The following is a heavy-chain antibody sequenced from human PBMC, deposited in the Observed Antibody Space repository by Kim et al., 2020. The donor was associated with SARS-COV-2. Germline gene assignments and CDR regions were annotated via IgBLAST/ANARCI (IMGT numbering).Heavy chain of an antibody. CDR2: ISSSSSYI. Sequence: GGSLRLSCAASGFTFSSYSMNWVRQAPGKGLEWVSSISSSSSYIYYADSVKGRFTISRDNAENSLYLQMNSLRAEDTAVYYCARDVGGYYSYYYYYYGMDVWGQGTTVTVSS. CDR1: GFTFSSYS. J-gene: IGHJ6*02. CDR3: ARDVGGYYSYYYYYYGMDV. V-gene: IGHV3-21*01. D-gene: IGHD3-22*01.